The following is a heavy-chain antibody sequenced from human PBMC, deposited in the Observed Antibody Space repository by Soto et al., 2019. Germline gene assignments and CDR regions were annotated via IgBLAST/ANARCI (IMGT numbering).Heavy chain of an antibody. CDR2: IYYSGST. V-gene: IGHV4-31*03. Sequence: TLALTCTVSGGSISNGGYYWSWIREHPGKGLEWIGYIYYSGSTYYNPSLKSRVTISVDTSKNQFSLKLSSVTAADTAVYYCARVRAGTTYWFDPWGQGTLVTVSS. CDR1: GGSISNGGYY. D-gene: IGHD1-7*01. CDR3: ARVRAGTTYWFDP. J-gene: IGHJ5*02.